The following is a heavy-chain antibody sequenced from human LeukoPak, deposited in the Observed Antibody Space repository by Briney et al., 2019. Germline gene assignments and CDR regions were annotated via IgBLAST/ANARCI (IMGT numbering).Heavy chain of an antibody. CDR1: GGSISSSSYY. D-gene: IGHD1-1*01. V-gene: IGHV4-61*02. J-gene: IGHJ5*02. CDR2: IYTSGST. CDR3: ARDLGILWFDP. Sequence: PSETLSLTCTVSGGSISSSSYYWSWIRQPAGKGLEWIGRIYTSGSTNYNPSLKSRVTIPVDTSKNQFSLKLSSVTAADTAVYYCARDLGILWFDPWGQGTLVTVSS.